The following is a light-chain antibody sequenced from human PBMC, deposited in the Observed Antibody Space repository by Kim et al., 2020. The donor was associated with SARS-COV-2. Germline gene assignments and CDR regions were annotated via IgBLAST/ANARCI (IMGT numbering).Light chain of an antibody. Sequence: LGQTGRNRCQGDSLRIYYASWYQQKPGQAPVLVIYGKNNRPSGIPDRFSGSSSGNTASLTITGAQAEDEADYYCNSRDSSGNHVLFGGGTQLTVL. V-gene: IGLV3-19*01. CDR1: SLRIYY. J-gene: IGLJ2*01. CDR3: NSRDSSGNHVL. CDR2: GKN.